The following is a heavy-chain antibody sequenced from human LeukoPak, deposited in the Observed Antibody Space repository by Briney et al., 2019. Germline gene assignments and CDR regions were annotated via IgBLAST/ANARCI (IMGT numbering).Heavy chain of an antibody. D-gene: IGHD4-11*01. V-gene: IGHV3-30*01. CDR3: AREVGTTVTSYFDY. J-gene: IGHJ4*02. Sequence: SVKGRFTISRDNSKNTLYLQMNSLRAEDTAVYYCAREVGTTVTSYFDYWGQGTLVTVSS.